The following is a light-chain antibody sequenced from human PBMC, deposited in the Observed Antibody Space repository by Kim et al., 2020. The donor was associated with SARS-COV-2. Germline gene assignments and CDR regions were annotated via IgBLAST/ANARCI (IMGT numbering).Light chain of an antibody. J-gene: IGLJ3*02. V-gene: IGLV3-1*01. CDR3: QTWDSSRGV. CDR2: RDS. CDR1: DLGSHF. Sequence: SVSPGQTANITCSGDDLGSHFVSWYEQRPGQSPVLLLYRDSRRPSQIPERFSGSNSGNTATLTISGTQSMDEADYYCQTWDSSRGVFGGGTQLTVL.